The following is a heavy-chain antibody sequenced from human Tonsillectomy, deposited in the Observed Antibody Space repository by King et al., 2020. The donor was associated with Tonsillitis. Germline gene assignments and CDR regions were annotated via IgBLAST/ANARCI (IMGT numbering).Heavy chain of an antibody. CDR1: GFTVSSNY. CDR3: ARDSSNSLYLSEGGMDV. J-gene: IGHJ6*02. D-gene: IGHD6-13*01. CDR2: IYSGGNT. V-gene: IGHV3-66*01. Sequence: VQLVESGGGLVQPGGSLRLSCAASGFTVSSNYMNWVRQAPGKGLEWVSVIYSGGNTYYADSVKGRFTISRDNSKNTLYLQMNSLRAEDTAVYYCARDSSNSLYLSEGGMDVWGQGTTVTVSS.